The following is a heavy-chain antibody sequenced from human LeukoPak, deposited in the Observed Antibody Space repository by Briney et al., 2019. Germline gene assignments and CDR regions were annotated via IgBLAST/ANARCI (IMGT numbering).Heavy chain of an antibody. V-gene: IGHV3-30*02. J-gene: IGHJ4*02. Sequence: GGSLRLSCAASGFTFSSYGMHWVRQAPGKGLEWVAFIRYDGSNKYYADSVKGRFTISRDNSKNTLYLQMNSPRAEDTAVYYCAKDATVTTGYYFDYWGQGTLVTVSS. CDR1: GFTFSSYG. D-gene: IGHD4-17*01. CDR2: IRYDGSNK. CDR3: AKDATVTTGYYFDY.